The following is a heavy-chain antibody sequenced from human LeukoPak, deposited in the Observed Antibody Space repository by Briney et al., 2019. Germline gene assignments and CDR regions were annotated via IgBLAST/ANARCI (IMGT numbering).Heavy chain of an antibody. CDR1: GGSISTSSYY. D-gene: IGHD5-24*01. CDR3: ASLDAYNKFFED. J-gene: IGHJ4*01. CDR2: IYYSGNN. Sequence: SETLSLTYSVSGGSISTSSYYWGWIRQPPGKGLEWIGAIYYSGNNFYNPSLESRVTISVDTSKNQFSLKMISVTAADTSVYYCASLDAYNKFFEDWGQGTLVTVSS. V-gene: IGHV4-39*07.